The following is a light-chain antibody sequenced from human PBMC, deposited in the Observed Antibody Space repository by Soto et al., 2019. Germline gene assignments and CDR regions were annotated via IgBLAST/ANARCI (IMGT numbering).Light chain of an antibody. CDR3: QQYASSPLT. V-gene: IGKV3-15*01. CDR2: GAS. J-gene: IGKJ4*01. Sequence: EIVMTQSPATLSVSPGERATLSCRASQSVGSNLAWYQQKPGQAPRLLIYGASTRATGIPARFSGSGSGTEFTLTISSLQSEDFAIYFCQQYASSPLTFGGGTKVEIK. CDR1: QSVGSN.